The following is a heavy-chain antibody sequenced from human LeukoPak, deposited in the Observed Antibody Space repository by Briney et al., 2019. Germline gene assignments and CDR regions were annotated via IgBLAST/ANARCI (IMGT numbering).Heavy chain of an antibody. D-gene: IGHD2-2*01. J-gene: IGHJ1*01. CDR2: ISYDGSNK. CDR1: GFTFSSYA. V-gene: IGHV3-30*14. Sequence: GGSLRLSCAASGFTFSSYAIHWVRQAPGKRLEWVAVISYDGSNKYYADSVKGRFTISRDNSKNTLYLQMGSLRAEDMAVYYCARTSVEEYCSSTSCYSAEYFQHWGQGTVVPVFS. CDR3: ARTSVEEYCSSTSCYSAEYFQH.